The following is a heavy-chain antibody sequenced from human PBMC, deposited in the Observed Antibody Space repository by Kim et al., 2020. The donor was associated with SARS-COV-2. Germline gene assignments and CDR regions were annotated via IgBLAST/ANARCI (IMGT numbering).Heavy chain of an antibody. Sequence: SETLSLTCTVSGGSISSSSYYWGWIRQPPGKGLEWIGSIYYSGSTYYNPSLKSRVTISVDTSKNQFSLKLSSVTAADTAVYYCARLASSSSWYFVPPYYYYGMDVWGQGTTVTVSS. CDR1: GGSISSSSYY. CDR3: ARLASSSSWYFVPPYYYYGMDV. J-gene: IGHJ6*02. D-gene: IGHD6-13*01. V-gene: IGHV4-39*01. CDR2: IYYSGST.